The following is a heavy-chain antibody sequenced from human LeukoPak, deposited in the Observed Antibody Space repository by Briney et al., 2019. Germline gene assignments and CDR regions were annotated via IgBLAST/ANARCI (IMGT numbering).Heavy chain of an antibody. V-gene: IGHV1-2*02. D-gene: IGHD3-16*01. J-gene: IGHJ6*03. Sequence: ASVTVSCMACGYTFNCYYMHGVRQAPGQGLEWMGWINPNSGGTNYAQKFQDRVTMTRDSSISTAYMELSRLRSDDTAVYYCARDKGGDSGNCYYYMDVWGKGTTVTVSS. CDR1: GYTFNCYY. CDR3: ARDKGGDSGNCYYYMDV. CDR2: INPNSGGT.